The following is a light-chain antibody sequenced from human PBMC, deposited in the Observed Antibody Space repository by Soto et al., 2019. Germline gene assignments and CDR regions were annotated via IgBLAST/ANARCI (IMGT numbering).Light chain of an antibody. CDR1: QTIYNF. J-gene: IGKJ1*01. V-gene: IGKV1-39*01. Sequence: DIQMTQSPSSLSASVGDRVTITCRASQTIYNFLNWYQQKGGKAPKLLIYAASNLETGVPSRFSSSGSGTAFTLTISSLQPEDFATYYCQQSDSIPRTFGQGTKVDIK. CDR3: QQSDSIPRT. CDR2: AAS.